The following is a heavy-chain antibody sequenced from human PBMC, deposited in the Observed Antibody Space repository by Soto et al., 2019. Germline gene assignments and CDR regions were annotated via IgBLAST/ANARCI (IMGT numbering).Heavy chain of an antibody. CDR1: GYSFANYW. J-gene: IGHJ3*01. V-gene: IGHV5-51*01. CDR3: ACPRRAGADAKAFXF. Sequence: PGESLKISCKGSGYSFANYWIGWVRQMPGKGLEWMGIIYPGDSDTRYSPSFQGQVTFSADKSISTAYLQWSSLKASDTAMYYLACPRRAGADAKAFXFWGQGKMVTVSS. D-gene: IGHD2-8*01. CDR2: IYPGDSDT.